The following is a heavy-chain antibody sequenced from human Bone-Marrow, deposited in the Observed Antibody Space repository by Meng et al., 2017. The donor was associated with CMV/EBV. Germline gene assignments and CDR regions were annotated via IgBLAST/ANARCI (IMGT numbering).Heavy chain of an antibody. CDR3: ARDSSDTTMTTPYYFHS. CDR2: INPNSGGT. V-gene: IGHV1-2*02. Sequence: ASVKVSCKASGYTFTGSYMHWVRQAPGQGLEWMGWINPNSGGTKYAQKFQGRVTMTRDRSITTAYMEVSSLRSDDTAAYYCARDSSDTTMTTPYYFHSWGQGTLVSVSS. CDR1: GYTFTGSY. D-gene: IGHD4-17*01. J-gene: IGHJ4*02.